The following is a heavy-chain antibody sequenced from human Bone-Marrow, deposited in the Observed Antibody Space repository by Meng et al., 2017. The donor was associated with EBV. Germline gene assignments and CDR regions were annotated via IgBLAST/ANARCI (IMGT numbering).Heavy chain of an antibody. V-gene: IGHV4-4*02. CDR2: IYHSGST. D-gene: IGHD4-23*01. CDR1: GGPTSSSNC. Sequence: QGRLHASGPRLVMPSGTRYVACAFSGGPTSSSNCGSCVRQPPVKGQGWIGEIYHSGSTNDNPSLRSRVTISLDKSKNQCSLKPRSLTAAHTAVYDCASLPDYGGISGDYWGQGTLVTVSS. J-gene: IGHJ4*02. CDR3: ASLPDYGGISGDY.